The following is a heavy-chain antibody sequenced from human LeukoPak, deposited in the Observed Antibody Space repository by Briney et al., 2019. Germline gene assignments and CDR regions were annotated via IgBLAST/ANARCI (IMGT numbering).Heavy chain of an antibody. CDR3: ARVKEATRPTRAGFDY. Sequence: SETLSLTCTVSGGSISSSSYYWGWIRQPPGKGLEWIGSIYYSGSTYYNPSLKSRVTISVDTSKNQFSLKLSSVTAADTAVYYCARVKEATRPTRAGFDYWGQGTLVTVSS. V-gene: IGHV4-39*01. CDR2: IYYSGST. CDR1: GGSISSSSYY. D-gene: IGHD5-12*01. J-gene: IGHJ4*02.